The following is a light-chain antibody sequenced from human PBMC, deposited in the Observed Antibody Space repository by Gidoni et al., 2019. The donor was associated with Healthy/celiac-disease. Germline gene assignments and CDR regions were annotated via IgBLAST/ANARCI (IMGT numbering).Light chain of an antibody. Sequence: IQLTQSPSFLSASVGDRVTITCRASPGISSYLAWYQQKPGKAPNLLIYAASTLQSGVPSRFSGSGSGTEFTLTISSLQPEDFATYYCQQLGFTFGPGTKVDIK. J-gene: IGKJ3*01. CDR2: AAS. V-gene: IGKV1-9*01. CDR3: QQLGFT. CDR1: PGISSY.